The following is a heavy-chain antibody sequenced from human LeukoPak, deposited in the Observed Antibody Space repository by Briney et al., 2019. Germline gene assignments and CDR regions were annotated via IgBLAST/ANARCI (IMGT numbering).Heavy chain of an antibody. V-gene: IGHV4-34*01. D-gene: IGHD6-13*01. CDR1: GGSSSGYY. J-gene: IGHJ4*02. Sequence: SETLSLTCALYGGSSSGYYWSWIRQPPGKGLEWIGEINHSGSTNYNPSLKSRVTISVDTSKNQFSLELSSVTAADTAVYYCATPRSGGIAAVPFDYWGQGTLVTVSS. CDR2: INHSGST. CDR3: ATPRSGGIAAVPFDY.